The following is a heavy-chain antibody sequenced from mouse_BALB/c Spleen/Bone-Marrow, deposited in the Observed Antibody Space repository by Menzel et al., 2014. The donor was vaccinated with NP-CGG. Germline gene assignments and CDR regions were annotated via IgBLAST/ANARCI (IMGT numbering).Heavy chain of an antibody. CDR3: TRWDYGYMDY. CDR1: GYTFTSYW. D-gene: IGHD1-2*01. CDR2: IYPGSGST. V-gene: IGHV1S22*01. Sequence: LQQSGSELVRPGASVKLSCKASGYTFTSYWIHWVKQRHGQGLEWIGNIYPGSGSTNYDEKFKSKGTLTVDTSSSKAYMHLSRLTSEDSAVYYCTRWDYGYMDYWGQGTSVTVSS. J-gene: IGHJ4*01.